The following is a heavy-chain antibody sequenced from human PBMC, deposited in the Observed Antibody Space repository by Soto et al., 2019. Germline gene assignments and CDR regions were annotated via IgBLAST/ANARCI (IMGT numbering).Heavy chain of an antibody. CDR2: ISSSSSTI. Sequence: PGGSLRLSCAASGFTFSSYSMNWVRQAPGKGLEWVSYISSSSSTIYYADSVKGRFTISRDNAKNSLYLQMNSLRDEDTAVYYCARDPHIRMIAHDGFDYWGQGTLVTVSS. CDR1: GFTFSSYS. V-gene: IGHV3-48*02. CDR3: ARDPHIRMIAHDGFDY. D-gene: IGHD3-22*01. J-gene: IGHJ4*02.